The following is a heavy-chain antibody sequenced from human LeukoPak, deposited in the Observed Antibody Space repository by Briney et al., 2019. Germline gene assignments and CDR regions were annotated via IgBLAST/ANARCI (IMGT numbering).Heavy chain of an antibody. V-gene: IGHV3-21*01. CDR2: ISSSSNYI. J-gene: IGHJ4*02. CDR3: ARDRRYFDN. CDR1: GLTFSIYS. Sequence: GGSLRLSCAASGLTFSIYSMNWVRQAPGKGLEWLSSISSSSNYIYYADSVKGRFTISRDNVQNSLYLQMNSLRAEDTAMYYCARDRRYFDNWGQGTLVTVS.